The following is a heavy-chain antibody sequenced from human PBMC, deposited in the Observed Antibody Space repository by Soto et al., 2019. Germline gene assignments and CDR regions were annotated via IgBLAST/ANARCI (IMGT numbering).Heavy chain of an antibody. CDR3: ARDKITGLFDY. J-gene: IGHJ4*02. Sequence: PSETLSLTCTFSGGSIRSGGYYWSWIRQHPGKGLEWIGHISYSGSTNYNPSLKSRVTISVDTSKNQFSLKLTSVTAADTAVYYCARDKITGLFDYWGQGALVTVS. D-gene: IGHD2-8*02. CDR2: ISYSGST. V-gene: IGHV4-31*03. CDR1: GGSIRSGGYY.